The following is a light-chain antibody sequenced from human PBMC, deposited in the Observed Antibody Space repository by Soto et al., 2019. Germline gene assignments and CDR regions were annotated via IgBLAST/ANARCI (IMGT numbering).Light chain of an antibody. Sequence: QSVLTQPASVSGSPGQSIAISCTGTSSDVGSYDRVSWYQKHPGKAPTLMIYEVNKRPSGVSNRFSGSKSGNTASLTISGLQAEDEADYYCCSSVGGHNWVFGGGTKLTVL. CDR1: SSDVGSYDR. V-gene: IGLV2-23*02. J-gene: IGLJ3*02. CDR2: EVN. CDR3: CSSVGGHNWV.